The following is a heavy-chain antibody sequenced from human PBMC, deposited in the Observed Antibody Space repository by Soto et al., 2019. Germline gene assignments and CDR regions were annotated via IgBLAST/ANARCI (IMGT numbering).Heavy chain of an antibody. V-gene: IGHV1-69*01. CDR2: IIPISGTA. CDR3: ASKRDTAMVKYYYYGMDV. CDR1: GGTFSSYA. D-gene: IGHD5-18*01. Sequence: VKVSCKASGGTFSSYAISWVRQAPGQGLEWMGGIIPISGTANYAQKFQGRVTITADESTSTAYMELSSLRSEDTAVYYCASKRDTAMVKYYYYGMDVWGQGTTVTVSS. J-gene: IGHJ6*02.